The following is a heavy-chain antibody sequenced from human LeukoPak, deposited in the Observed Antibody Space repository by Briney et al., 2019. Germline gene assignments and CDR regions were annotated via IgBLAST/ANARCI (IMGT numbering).Heavy chain of an antibody. Sequence: GASVKVSCKVSGYTLTELSMHWVRQAPGKGLEWMGGFDPEDGETIYAQEFQGRVTMTEDTSTDTAYMELSSLRSEDTAVYYCATRSGGRATYYYYYMDVWGKGTTVTVSS. CDR3: ATRSGGRATYYYYYMDV. D-gene: IGHD2-15*01. CDR2: FDPEDGET. V-gene: IGHV1-24*01. J-gene: IGHJ6*03. CDR1: GYTLTELS.